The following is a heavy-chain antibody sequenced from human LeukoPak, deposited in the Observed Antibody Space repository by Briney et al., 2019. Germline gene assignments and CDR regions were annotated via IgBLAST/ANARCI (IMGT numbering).Heavy chain of an antibody. CDR1: GFTFSSYG. CDR2: IWYDGSDK. CDR3: ARDSGGGFGELLLEY. J-gene: IGHJ4*02. D-gene: IGHD3-10*01. V-gene: IGHV3-33*01. Sequence: PGGSLRLSCAASGFTFSSYGMHWVRQAPGKGLEWVAVIWYDGSDKYYADSVKGRFTISRDNSKNTLYLQMNSLRAEDTAVYYCARDSGGGFGELLLEYWGQGTLVTVSS.